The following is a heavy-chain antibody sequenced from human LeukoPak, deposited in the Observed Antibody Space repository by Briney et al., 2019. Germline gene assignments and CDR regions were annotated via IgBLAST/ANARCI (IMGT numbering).Heavy chain of an antibody. CDR3: ARVSWTTGGLGY. CDR2: VNPDSGGS. J-gene: IGHJ4*02. CDR1: GYSFSDYY. D-gene: IGHD4-11*01. V-gene: IGHV1-2*02. Sequence: ASVKVSCKASGYSFSDYYIQWVRQVPGQGPEWMGWVNPDSGGSICAQRFQGRVTLTRDTSINAAYLELTSLKSDDTALYFCARVSWTTGGLGYWGQGTLVTVSS.